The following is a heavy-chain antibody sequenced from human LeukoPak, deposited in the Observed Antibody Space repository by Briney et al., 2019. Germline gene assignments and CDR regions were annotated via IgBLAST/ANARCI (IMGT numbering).Heavy chain of an antibody. CDR1: GGTFSSYA. V-gene: IGHV1-69*05. CDR3: RVDYYDSSGFRSYAFDI. CDR2: IIPIFGTA. J-gene: IGHJ3*02. Sequence: SVKVSCKASGGTFSSYAISWVRQAPGQGLEWMGRIIPIFGTANYAQKFQGRVTITTDESTSAAYMELSSLRSEDTAVYYCRVDYYDSSGFRSYAFDIWGQGTMVTVSS. D-gene: IGHD3-22*01.